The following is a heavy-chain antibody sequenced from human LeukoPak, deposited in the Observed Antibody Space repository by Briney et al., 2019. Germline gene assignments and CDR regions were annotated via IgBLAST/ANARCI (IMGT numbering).Heavy chain of an antibody. D-gene: IGHD1-26*01. J-gene: IGHJ4*02. CDR2: ISSSSGYI. Sequence: GGSLRLSCAASGFTFRIYNMNWIRQAPGKGLEWVSLISSSSGYIYYADSMKGRFTISRDNAKNSLYLQMNSLRAEDTAVYYGARGSEWEPLYSFDYRGQGTLVTVSS. V-gene: IGHV3-21*01. CDR3: ARGSEWEPLYSFDY. CDR1: GFTFRIYN.